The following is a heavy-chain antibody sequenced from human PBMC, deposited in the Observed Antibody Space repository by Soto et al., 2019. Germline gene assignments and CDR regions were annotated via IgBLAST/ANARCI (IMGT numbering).Heavy chain of an antibody. J-gene: IGHJ4*02. CDR3: ARENSYFDY. Sequence: QIPLLQSGAEVKKPGASVKVTCTASGYTFRNFGISWVRQAPGQGLEWMGWISAYNANANYAQKFQGRLTMTADTSTSTAYMELRSLRSDDTAVYYCARENSYFDYWGQGTLVTVSS. CDR1: GYTFRNFG. V-gene: IGHV1-18*01. CDR2: ISAYNANA.